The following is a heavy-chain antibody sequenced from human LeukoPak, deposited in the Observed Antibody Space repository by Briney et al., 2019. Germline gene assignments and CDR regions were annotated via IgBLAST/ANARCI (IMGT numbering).Heavy chain of an antibody. J-gene: IGHJ6*03. CDR2: IKQDGSEK. D-gene: IGHD3-22*01. Sequence: PGGSLRLSCAASGFTFSSYWMSWVRQAPGKGLEWVANIKQDGSEKYYVDSVKGRFTVSRDKAKNSLYLQMNSLRAEDTAVYYCAREVYYDSSTFKNYYMDVWGKGTTVTVSS. CDR1: GFTFSSYW. V-gene: IGHV3-7*01. CDR3: AREVYYDSSTFKNYYMDV.